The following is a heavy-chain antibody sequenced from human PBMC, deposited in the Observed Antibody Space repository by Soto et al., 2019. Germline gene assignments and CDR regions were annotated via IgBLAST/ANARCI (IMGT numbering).Heavy chain of an antibody. CDR2: IIPIFGTA. D-gene: IGHD1-26*01. CDR3: ARAPGIVGDQFDY. V-gene: IGHV1-69*13. CDR1: GGTFSSYA. J-gene: IGHJ4*02. Sequence: GASVKVSCKASGGTFSSYAISWVRQAPGQGLEWMGGIIPIFGTANYAQKFQGRVTITADESTSTAYMELSSLRSEDTAVYYCARAPGIVGDQFDYWGQGTLVTVSS.